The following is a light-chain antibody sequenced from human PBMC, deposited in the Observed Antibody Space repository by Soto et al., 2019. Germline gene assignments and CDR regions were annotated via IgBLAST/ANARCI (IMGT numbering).Light chain of an antibody. CDR2: EAS. CDR3: QQANSFPIT. J-gene: IGKJ5*01. CDR1: QSISSW. V-gene: IGKV1-5*03. Sequence: DIQMTQSPSTLSASVGDRVTITCRASQSISSWLAWYQQRPGKAPKLLIYEASIFESGVPSRFSGSGSGTQFTLTISSLQPEDFATYFCQQANSFPITFGQGTRLEIK.